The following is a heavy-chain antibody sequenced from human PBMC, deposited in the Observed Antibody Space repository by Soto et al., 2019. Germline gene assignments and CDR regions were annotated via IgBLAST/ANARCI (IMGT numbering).Heavy chain of an antibody. V-gene: IGHV1-2*04. CDR3: ASGGPLRPHYYGSASYYKYSAYFDY. D-gene: IGHD3-10*01. CDR1: GYTFTGYY. CDR2: INPNSGGT. J-gene: IGHJ4*02. Sequence: QVQLVQSGAEVKKPGASVKVSCKASGYTFTGYYMHWVRQAPGQGLEWMGWINPNSGGTNYAQKFQGWVTMTRDTSINTADTELSRRLSDDTAVYSCASGGPLRPHYYGSASYYKYSAYFDYWGQGTLVTVSS.